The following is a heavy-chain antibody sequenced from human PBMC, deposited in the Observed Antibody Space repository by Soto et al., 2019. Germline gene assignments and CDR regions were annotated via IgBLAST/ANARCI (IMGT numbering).Heavy chain of an antibody. V-gene: IGHV1-18*04. Sequence: VKVSCKASGDTFTSYGISWVRQAPGQGLEWMGWISAYNGNTNYAQKLQGRVTMTTDTSTSTAYMELRSLRSDDTAVYYCARDIVLMVYAIPGYWGPGTLVTVSS. J-gene: IGHJ4*02. CDR3: ARDIVLMVYAIPGY. D-gene: IGHD2-8*01. CDR2: ISAYNGNT. CDR1: GDTFTSYG.